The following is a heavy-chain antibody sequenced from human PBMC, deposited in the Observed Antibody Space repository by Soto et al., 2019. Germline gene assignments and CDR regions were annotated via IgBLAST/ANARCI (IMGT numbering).Heavy chain of an antibody. J-gene: IGHJ4*02. CDR3: TREKN. V-gene: IGHV3-7*05. Sequence: ELQLVESGGDLVQPGGSLRLSCGGAEFTCSTCWMGWVRQSPGKGPEWGANIKQDGSEKFYLDSVKARFTISRDNAKKSLYLQMNSLRAEDTAVYYCTREKNWGQGTLVTVSS. CDR2: IKQDGSEK. CDR1: EFTCSTCW.